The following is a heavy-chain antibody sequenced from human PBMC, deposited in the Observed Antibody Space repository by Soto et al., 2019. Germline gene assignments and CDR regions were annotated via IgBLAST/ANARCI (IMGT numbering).Heavy chain of an antibody. Sequence: PGESLKISCKGSGFTFSDYWMSWVGQAPGKGPEWVANIKFDGSEKQYVDSVKGRFSISRDNSRNSLFLQMNSLRAGDTAVYYCVKDGGYCSSTTCYSPRNHYFDSWGQGTLVTVSS. D-gene: IGHD2-2*01. CDR1: GFTFSDYW. J-gene: IGHJ4*02. V-gene: IGHV3-7*03. CDR2: IKFDGSEK. CDR3: VKDGGYCSSTTCYSPRNHYFDS.